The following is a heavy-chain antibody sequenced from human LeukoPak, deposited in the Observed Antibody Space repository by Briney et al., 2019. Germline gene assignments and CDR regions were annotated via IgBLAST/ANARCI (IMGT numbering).Heavy chain of an antibody. D-gene: IGHD3/OR15-3a*01. CDR1: GGSITSSSHY. V-gene: IGHV4-39*01. Sequence: PSQTLSLTCTVSGGSITSSSHYWAWIRQPPGKGLEWIGSRYNTGSSYYNLSLQSRVTISVDTSKNQFSLKLSSVAAADTAVYYCARLTWTDADDWWGQGTLVSVSS. CDR2: RYNTGSS. CDR3: ARLTWTDADDW. J-gene: IGHJ4*02.